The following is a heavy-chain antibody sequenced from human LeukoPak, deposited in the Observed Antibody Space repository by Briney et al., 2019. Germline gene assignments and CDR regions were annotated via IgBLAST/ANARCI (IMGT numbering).Heavy chain of an antibody. CDR1: GGSISSSSYY. J-gene: IGHJ4*02. V-gene: IGHV4-39*01. CDR3: ARQPPDCSGGSCYLYYFDY. D-gene: IGHD2-15*01. CDR2: IYYSGST. Sequence: TSETLSLTCTVSGGSISSSSYYWGWIRQPAGKGLEWIGSIYYSGSTYYNPSLKSRVTISVDTSKNQFSLKLSSVTAADTAVYYCARQPPDCSGGSCYLYYFDYWGQGTLDTVSS.